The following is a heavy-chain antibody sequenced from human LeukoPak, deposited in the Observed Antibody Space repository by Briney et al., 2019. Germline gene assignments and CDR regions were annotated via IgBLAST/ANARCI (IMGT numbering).Heavy chain of an antibody. J-gene: IGHJ4*02. CDR2: IIPIFGSA. CDR3: ARGLGDDILTGYYNLDY. CDR1: GGTFSSYA. V-gene: IGHV1-69*05. Sequence: SVKVSCKASGGTFSSYAISWVRQAPGQGLEWMGRIIPIFGSANYAQKFQGRVTITTDESTSTAYMELSSLRSEDTAVYYCARGLGDDILTGYYNLDYWGQGTLVTVSS. D-gene: IGHD3-9*01.